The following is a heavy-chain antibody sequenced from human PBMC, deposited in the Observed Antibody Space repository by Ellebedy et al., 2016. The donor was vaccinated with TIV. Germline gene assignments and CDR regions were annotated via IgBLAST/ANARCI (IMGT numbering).Heavy chain of an antibody. CDR2: ISSSSSTI. J-gene: IGHJ3*01. CDR3: ARDPTVTTPGLT. CDR1: GFTFSSYS. V-gene: IGHV3-48*02. Sequence: GGSLRLXXAASGFTFSSYSMNWVRQAPGKGLEWVSYISSSSSTIYYADSVKGRFTISRDNAKNSLYLQMNSLRDEDTAVYYCARDPTVTTPGLTWGQGTMVTVSS. D-gene: IGHD4-11*01.